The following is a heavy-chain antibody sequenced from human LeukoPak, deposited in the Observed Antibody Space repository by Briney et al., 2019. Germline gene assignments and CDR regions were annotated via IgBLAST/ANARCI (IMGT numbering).Heavy chain of an antibody. V-gene: IGHV3-30-3*01. CDR3: ARVSSGMAAAGYQFDY. J-gene: IGHJ4*02. CDR1: GFTFSSYA. D-gene: IGHD6-13*01. CDR2: ISYDGSKK. Sequence: GGSLRLSCAASGFTFSSYAMHWVRQAPGKGLEWVAVISYDGSKKYYADSVKGRFTISRDNSKNTLYLQMNSLRPEDTAVYYCARVSSGMAAAGYQFDYWGQGTLVTVSS.